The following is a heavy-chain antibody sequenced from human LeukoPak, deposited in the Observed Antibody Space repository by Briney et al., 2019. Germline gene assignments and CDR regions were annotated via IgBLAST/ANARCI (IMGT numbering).Heavy chain of an antibody. J-gene: IGHJ5*02. D-gene: IGHD3-10*01. CDR3: SRYDSDTGDFDP. CDR2: LNYSGTT. Sequence: SETLSLTCAVSGGSISGSTSYWGWIRQSPGKGLEWIGLLNYSGTTYYNPSFKSRVSISIDRSRTQFSLKLSSVTAADTAFYYCSRYDSDTGDFDPWGQGTLVTISS. V-gene: IGHV4-39*07. CDR1: GGSISGSTSY.